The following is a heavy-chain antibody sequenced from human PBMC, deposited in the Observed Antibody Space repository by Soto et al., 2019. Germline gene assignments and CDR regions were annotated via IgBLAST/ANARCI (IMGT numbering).Heavy chain of an antibody. V-gene: IGHV1-69*13. J-gene: IGHJ5*02. CDR2: IIPIFGTA. D-gene: IGHD3-22*01. CDR3: ATGGYYYDSSGYYWFDP. CDR1: VWTFSSYP. Sequence: SVNVSRKCAVWTFSSYPSSWLRQAPGKGVEWMGGIIPIFGTANYAQKFEGRVTITADESTSTAYMELSSLRSEDTAVYYCATGGYYYDSSGYYWFDPWGQGTLVTVSS.